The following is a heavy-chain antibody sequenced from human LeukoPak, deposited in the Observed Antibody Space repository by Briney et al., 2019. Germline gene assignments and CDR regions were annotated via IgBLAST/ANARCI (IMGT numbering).Heavy chain of an antibody. V-gene: IGHV3-30*18. Sequence: GGSLRLSCAASGFTFSSYGMHWVRQAPGKGLEWVAVISYDGSNKYSADSVKGRFTISRDNSKNTLYLQMNSLRAEDTAVYYCAKRDNNDYFRGTAYFDYWGLGTLVTVSS. CDR1: GFTFSSYG. D-gene: IGHD3-16*01. CDR2: ISYDGSNK. J-gene: IGHJ4*02. CDR3: AKRDNNDYFRGTAYFDY.